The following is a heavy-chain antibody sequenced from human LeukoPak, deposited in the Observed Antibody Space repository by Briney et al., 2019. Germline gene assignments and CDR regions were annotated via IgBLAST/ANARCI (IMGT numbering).Heavy chain of an antibody. J-gene: IGHJ5*02. CDR3: ARLRSSAVAGLVTWFDP. Sequence: PSETLSLTCTVSGASISNYYWSWIRQPPGKGLEWIGYIHYTGSTNYNPSLKSRVTISVDTSKNQFSLKLSSVTAADTAVYYCARLRSSAVAGLVTWFDPWGQGTLVTVSS. CDR1: GASISNYY. D-gene: IGHD6-19*01. V-gene: IGHV4-59*12. CDR2: IHYTGST.